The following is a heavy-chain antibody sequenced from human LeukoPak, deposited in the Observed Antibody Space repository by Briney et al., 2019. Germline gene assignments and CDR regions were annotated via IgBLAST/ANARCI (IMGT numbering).Heavy chain of an antibody. CDR3: ARDSRVGAVFDS. CDR2: ISSSSGYT. V-gene: IGHV3-21*01. D-gene: IGHD1-26*01. Sequence: MPGGSLRLSCAASGFTFSLYEMNWVRQAPGKGLEWVSSISSSSGYTWYADSVKGRFTISRDNAKNSLSLEMNSLRAEDTAVYYCARDSRVGAVFDSWGQGTQVTVSS. CDR1: GFTFSLYE. J-gene: IGHJ4*02.